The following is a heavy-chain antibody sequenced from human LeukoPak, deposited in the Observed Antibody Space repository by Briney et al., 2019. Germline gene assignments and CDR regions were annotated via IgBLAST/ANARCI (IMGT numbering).Heavy chain of an antibody. V-gene: IGHV3-30-3*01. CDR1: RFTFSSYT. J-gene: IGHJ4*02. CDR3: AREEDYYDSGDYYYIFDS. CDR2: ISYDGSNE. D-gene: IGHD3-22*01. Sequence: GRSLRLSCAASRFTFSSYTMHWVRQAPGKGLEWVAVISYDGSNEYYADSVKGRFTISRDNSKNTLHLQMNSLRAEDTAVYYCAREEDYYDSGDYYYIFDSWGQGTLVTVSS.